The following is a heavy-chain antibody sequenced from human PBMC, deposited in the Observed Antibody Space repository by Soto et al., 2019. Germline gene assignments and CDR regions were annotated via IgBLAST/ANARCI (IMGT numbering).Heavy chain of an antibody. CDR2: INVGNGNT. CDR1: GYTFTSYT. V-gene: IGHV1-3*01. J-gene: IGHJ4*02. D-gene: IGHD3-10*01. Sequence: ASVKVSCKASGYTFTSYTIHWVRQAPGQRLEWMGWINVGNGNTQYSQKLQGRVTITRDTSASTAYMELSSLRSEDTAVYYCVRSSGSFYNLGHWGQGTLVTVSS. CDR3: VRSSGSFYNLGH.